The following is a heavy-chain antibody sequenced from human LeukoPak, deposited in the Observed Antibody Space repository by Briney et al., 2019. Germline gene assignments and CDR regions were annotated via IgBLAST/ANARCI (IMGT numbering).Heavy chain of an antibody. CDR1: GFTFSSYA. CDR2: ISYDGSNK. Sequence: GGSLRLSCAASGFTFSSYAMHWVRQAPGKGLEWVAVISYDGSNKYYADSVKGRFTISSDNSKNTLYLQMNSLRAEDTAVYYCARDSSRFGESEGWFDPWGQGTLVTVSS. D-gene: IGHD3-10*01. CDR3: ARDSSRFGESEGWFDP. J-gene: IGHJ5*02. V-gene: IGHV3-30-3*01.